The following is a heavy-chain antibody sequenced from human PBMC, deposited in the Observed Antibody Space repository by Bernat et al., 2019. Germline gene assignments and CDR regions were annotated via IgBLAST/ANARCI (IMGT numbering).Heavy chain of an antibody. J-gene: IGHJ5*02. Sequence: EVQVVESGGGVVQPGGSLRLSCAAAGFTFSSYSMNWVRQAPGKGLEWVSCISSSSTTIYYADSVKGRFTLSRDNAKNSLSLQLNSLRDEDTAVSYCARAVPSDYALSSWGQGTLVTVSS. V-gene: IGHV3-48*02. D-gene: IGHD4-17*01. CDR2: ISSSSTTI. CDR1: GFTFSSYS. CDR3: ARAVPSDYALSS.